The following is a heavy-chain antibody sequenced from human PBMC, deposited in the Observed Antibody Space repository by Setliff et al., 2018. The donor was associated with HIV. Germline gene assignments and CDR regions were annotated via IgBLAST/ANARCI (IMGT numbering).Heavy chain of an antibody. V-gene: IGHV4-39*07. CDR1: GGSITRTPYY. CDR2: IYHTGIT. Sequence: SETLSLTCTVSGGSITRTPYYWGWIRQPPGKGLEWIGSIYHTGITYDNPSLKSRVTISVDTSKNQISLRLSSVTAADTAVYYCARGSLYSSSSCFDYWGQGTLVTVSS. J-gene: IGHJ4*02. CDR3: ARGSLYSSSSCFDY. D-gene: IGHD6-13*01.